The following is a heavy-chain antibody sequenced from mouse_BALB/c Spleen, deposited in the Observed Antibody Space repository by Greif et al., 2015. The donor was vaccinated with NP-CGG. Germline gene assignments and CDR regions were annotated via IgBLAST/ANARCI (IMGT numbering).Heavy chain of an antibody. D-gene: IGHD1-1*01. CDR1: GYTFTSYW. J-gene: IGHJ3*01. V-gene: IGHV1S22*01. CDR3: TSYYGSSPRWFAY. CDR2: IYLGSGST. Sequence: LQQSGSELVRPGASVKLSCKASGYTFTSYWMHWVRQRPGQGLEWIGNIYLGSGSTNYDEKFKSKATLTVDTSSSTAYMQLSSLTSEDSAVYYCTSYYGSSPRWFAYWGQGTLVTVSA.